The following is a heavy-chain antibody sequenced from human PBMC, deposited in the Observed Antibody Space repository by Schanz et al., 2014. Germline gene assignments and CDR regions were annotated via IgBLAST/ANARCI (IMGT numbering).Heavy chain of an antibody. CDR2: FDAHDGRA. Sequence: EVQLLESGGGLVQPGGSLRLSCAASGFSFSTYWMSWVRQAPGKGLEWVSGFDAHDGRAYYADSAKGRFTISRDNSKNTLYLQMNSLRAEDTAVYYCAKTPREYCNYDNCPNWFDSWGQGTLVTASS. J-gene: IGHJ5*01. D-gene: IGHD2-15*01. CDR1: GFSFSTYW. V-gene: IGHV3-23*01. CDR3: AKTPREYCNYDNCPNWFDS.